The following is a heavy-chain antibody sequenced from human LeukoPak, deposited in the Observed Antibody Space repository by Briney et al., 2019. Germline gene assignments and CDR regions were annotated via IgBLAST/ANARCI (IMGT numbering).Heavy chain of an antibody. Sequence: LETLSLTCTVSGYSISSGYYWGWIRQPPGKGLEWIGSIYHSGSTYYNPSLKSRVTISVDTSKNQFSLKLSSVTAADTAVYYCASLIAAHDAFDIWGQGTMSPSLQ. V-gene: IGHV4-38-2*02. CDR1: GYSISSGYY. CDR3: ASLIAAHDAFDI. D-gene: IGHD6-6*01. CDR2: IYHSGST. J-gene: IGHJ3*02.